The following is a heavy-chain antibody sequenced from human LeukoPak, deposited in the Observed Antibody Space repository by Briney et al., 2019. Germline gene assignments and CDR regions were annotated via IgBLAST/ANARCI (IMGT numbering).Heavy chain of an antibody. D-gene: IGHD6-19*01. J-gene: IGHJ4*02. CDR3: AKSLRYSSGCHHFDY. CDR2: ISGSGTSP. V-gene: IGHV3-23*01. Sequence: PGGSLRLSCAASGFIFNNFAMSWVRQAPGKGLEWVSGISGSGTSPYYADSVKGRFTISRDNSKNTVYLQMNSPRVEDTAVYYCAKSLRYSSGCHHFDYWGQGTLVTVSS. CDR1: GFIFNNFA.